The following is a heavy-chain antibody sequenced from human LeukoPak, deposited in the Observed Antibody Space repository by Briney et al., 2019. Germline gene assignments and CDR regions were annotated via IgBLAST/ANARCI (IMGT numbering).Heavy chain of an antibody. CDR3: ARLSYYYYMDV. V-gene: IGHV4-39*01. CDR1: GGSISSSSYY. Sequence: KPSETLSLTCTVSGGSISSSSYYWGWIRQPPGKGLEWIGSTYYSGSTYDNPPLKSRVTISVDTSKNQFSLKLSSVTAADTAVYYCARLSYYYYMDVWGKGTTVTVSS. J-gene: IGHJ6*03. CDR2: TYYSGST.